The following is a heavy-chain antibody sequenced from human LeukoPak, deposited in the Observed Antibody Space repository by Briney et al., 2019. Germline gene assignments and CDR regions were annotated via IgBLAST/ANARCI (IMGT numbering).Heavy chain of an antibody. D-gene: IGHD3-10*01. V-gene: IGHV1-18*01. Sequence: ASVKVSCTASGYTFTSYGISWVRQAPGQGLEWMGWIGAYNGNTNYAQKLQGRVTMTTDTSTSTAYMELRSLRSDDTAVYYCARVTSPMVRGVPPYFDYWGQGTLVTVSS. CDR2: IGAYNGNT. CDR1: GYTFTSYG. J-gene: IGHJ4*02. CDR3: ARVTSPMVRGVPPYFDY.